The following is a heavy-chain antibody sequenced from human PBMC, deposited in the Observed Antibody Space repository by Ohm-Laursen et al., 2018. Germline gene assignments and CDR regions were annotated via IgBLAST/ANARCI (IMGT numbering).Heavy chain of an antibody. D-gene: IGHD6-19*01. V-gene: IGHV3-23*01. J-gene: IGHJ3*02. Sequence: SLRLSCAASGFTFSSYAMTWVRQAPGKGLEWVSGISGSGGGTYYADSVKGRFTISRDNSKNTLYLQMNSLRVEDTAVYYCAKGRTYSNGHAFDIWGQGTMVTVSS. CDR2: ISGSGGGT. CDR3: AKGRTYSNGHAFDI. CDR1: GFTFSSYA.